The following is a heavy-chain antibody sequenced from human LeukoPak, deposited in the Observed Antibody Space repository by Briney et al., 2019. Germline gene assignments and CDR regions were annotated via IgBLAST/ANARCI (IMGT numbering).Heavy chain of an antibody. D-gene: IGHD3-10*01. V-gene: IGHV4-4*09. CDR3: ATLWFEQTKPYFYGFDP. CDR1: GGSINNYW. Sequence: SETLSLTCSVSGGSINNYWWSWIRQPPGKALEWIGYIYRGETTNYNPSLKSRVTLSVDRSKNQISLKLNSVTAADTAVYYCATLWFEQTKPYFYGFDPWGRGTLVTVS. J-gene: IGHJ5*02. CDR2: IYRGETT.